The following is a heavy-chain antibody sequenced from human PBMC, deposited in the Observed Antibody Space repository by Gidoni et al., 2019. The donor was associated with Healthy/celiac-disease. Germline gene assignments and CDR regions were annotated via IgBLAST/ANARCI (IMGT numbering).Heavy chain of an antibody. D-gene: IGHD6-19*01. CDR2: ISWNSGSI. Sequence: EVQMVESGGGLVQPGRSLRPSCAASGFTFDDYAMHWVRQAPGKGLEWVSGISWNSGSIGYADSVKGRFTISRDNAKNSLYLQMNSLRAEDTALYYCAKDISVGGWYDSLDYWGQGTLVTVSS. J-gene: IGHJ4*02. CDR3: AKDISVGGWYDSLDY. V-gene: IGHV3-9*01. CDR1: GFTFDDYA.